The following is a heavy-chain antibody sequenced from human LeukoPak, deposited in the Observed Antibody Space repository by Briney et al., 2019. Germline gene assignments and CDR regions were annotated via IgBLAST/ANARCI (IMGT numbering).Heavy chain of an antibody. Sequence: GSLRLSCAASGFTFSSYSMNWVRQAPGKGLEWVSSISSSSSYIYYADSVKGRFTISRDNAKNSLYLQMNSLRAEDTAVYYCARDPAVSAVFDYWGQGTLVTVSS. CDR1: GFTFSSYS. J-gene: IGHJ4*02. CDR3: ARDPAVSAVFDY. D-gene: IGHD6-25*01. CDR2: ISSSSSYI. V-gene: IGHV3-21*01.